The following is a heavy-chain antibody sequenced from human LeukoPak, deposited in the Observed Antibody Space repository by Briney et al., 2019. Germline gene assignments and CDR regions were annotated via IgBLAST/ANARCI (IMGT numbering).Heavy chain of an antibody. CDR3: ARDRWILTGYYDY. Sequence: PGRSLRLSCAASGFTFSTYAMHWVRQAPGKGLEWVAVMFSDGSNKYYADSVKGRFTISRDNSKNTLYLQMNSLRAEDTAVYYCARDRWILTGYYDYWGQGTLVTVSS. CDR1: GFTFSTYA. D-gene: IGHD3-9*01. V-gene: IGHV3-30-3*01. CDR2: MFSDGSNK. J-gene: IGHJ4*02.